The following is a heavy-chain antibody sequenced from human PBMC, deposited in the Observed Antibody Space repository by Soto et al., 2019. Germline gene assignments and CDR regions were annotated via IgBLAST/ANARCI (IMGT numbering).Heavy chain of an antibody. V-gene: IGHV3-48*02. CDR2: ISSSSSTI. J-gene: IGHJ5*02. D-gene: IGHD3-3*01. CDR1: GFTFSSYX. CDR3: ARDTYYDFWSGRRWFDP. Sequence: GGSLRLSCAASGFTFSSYXMNWVRQAPGKGLEWVSYISSSSSTIYYADSVKGRFTISRDNAKNSLYLQMNSLRDEDTAVYYCARDTYYDFWSGRRWFDPWGQGTLVTVSS.